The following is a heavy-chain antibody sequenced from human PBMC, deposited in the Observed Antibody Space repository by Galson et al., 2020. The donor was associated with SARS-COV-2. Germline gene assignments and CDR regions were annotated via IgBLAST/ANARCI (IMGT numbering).Heavy chain of an antibody. Sequence: GESLKISCKASGYTFSNFDINWVRQATGQGLEWMGWMNPNSGNTGYAQKFQGRVTMTRDTSITTAYMELNSLRSEDTAVYYCARNLAGSNSKRDFQFWGQGTPVTVSS. CDR1: GYTFSNFD. J-gene: IGHJ1*01. CDR3: ARNLAGSNSKRDFQF. CDR2: MNPNSGNT. V-gene: IGHV1-8*01. D-gene: IGHD4-4*01.